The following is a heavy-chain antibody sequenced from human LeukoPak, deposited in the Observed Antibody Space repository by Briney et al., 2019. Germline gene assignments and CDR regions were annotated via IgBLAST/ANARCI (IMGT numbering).Heavy chain of an antibody. CDR3: ARDLEAYYGSGSYDTRPFDY. D-gene: IGHD3-10*01. CDR2: ISSSSSYI. V-gene: IGHV3-21*01. CDR1: GFTFSSYS. Sequence: GGSLSLSCAASGFTFSSYSMNWVRQAPGKGLEWVSSISSSSSYIYYADSVKGRFTISRDNAKNSLYLQMNSLRAEDTAVYYCARDLEAYYGSGSYDTRPFDYWGQGTLVTVPS. J-gene: IGHJ4*02.